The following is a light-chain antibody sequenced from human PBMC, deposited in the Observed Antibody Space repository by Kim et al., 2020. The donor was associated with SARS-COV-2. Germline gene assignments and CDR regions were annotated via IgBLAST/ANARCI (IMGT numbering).Light chain of an antibody. J-gene: IGKJ4*01. CDR3: QQRSTWPV. Sequence: SLSPGERATLACRASQSVSSHFAWYQQKPGQAPRLLIYDTSGGATGIPARFSGSGSGTDFTLTISSLEPEDFAVYYCQQRSTWPVFGGGTKVEIK. CDR1: QSVSSH. CDR2: DTS. V-gene: IGKV3-11*01.